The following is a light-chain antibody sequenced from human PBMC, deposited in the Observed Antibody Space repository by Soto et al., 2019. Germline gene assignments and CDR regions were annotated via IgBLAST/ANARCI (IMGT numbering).Light chain of an antibody. CDR3: QQFKTYPIT. Sequence: DIQMTQSPSTLSASLGAKVTITCRASQSIGTLLAWYQQTPGRAPNLLIYDASSLQSGVPSRFSGSGSGTEFTLTIRSLQPDDFATYFCQQFKTYPITFGQGTRLEIK. CDR1: QSIGTL. V-gene: IGKV1-5*01. CDR2: DAS. J-gene: IGKJ5*01.